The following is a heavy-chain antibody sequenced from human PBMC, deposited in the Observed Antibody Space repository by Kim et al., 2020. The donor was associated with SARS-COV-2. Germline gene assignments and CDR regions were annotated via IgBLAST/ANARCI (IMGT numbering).Heavy chain of an antibody. J-gene: IGHJ6*02. V-gene: IGHV3-33*01. CDR1: GFTFSSYG. CDR2: IWYGGSKK. CDR3: ARDRQVPADFFDVMDV. D-gene: IGHD2-2*01. Sequence: GGSLRLSCAASGFTFSSYGMNWVRQAPGKGLEWVAGIWYGGSKKDYADSVKGRFTISRDNSNSTLFLQMNSQRAEDTAVYFCARDRQVPADFFDVMDVWGQGTTVTVS.